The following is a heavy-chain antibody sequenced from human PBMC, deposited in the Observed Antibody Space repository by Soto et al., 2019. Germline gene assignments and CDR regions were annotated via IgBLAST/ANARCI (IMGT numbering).Heavy chain of an antibody. CDR2: ISGSGGST. V-gene: IGHV3-23*01. Sequence: GGSLRLSCAASGFTFSSYSMNWVRQAPXKGLEWVSAISGSGGSTYYADSVKGRLTISRDNSKNTLYLQMNSLRAEDTAVYYCARQRRYVYTAIVLYDYWGQGTLVTVPS. CDR1: GFTFSSYS. CDR3: ARQRRYVYTAIVLYDY. D-gene: IGHD5-18*01. J-gene: IGHJ4*02.